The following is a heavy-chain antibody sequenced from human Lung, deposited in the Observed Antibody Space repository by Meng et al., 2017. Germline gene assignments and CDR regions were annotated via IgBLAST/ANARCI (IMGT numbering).Heavy chain of an antibody. CDR3: VRGGQDQAYYDFWSGPFDP. CDR1: GGSISSRNW. V-gene: IGHV4-4*02. J-gene: IGHJ5*02. D-gene: IGHD3-3*01. CDR2: IYHSGRT. Sequence: QVQLQGSGPGLGKPSGTLSLTCAVFGGSISSRNWWSWVRQSPGKGLEWIGEIYHSGRTNYNPSLESRVTISLDKSQNHFSLKVKSVTAADTAVYYCVRGGQDQAYYDFWSGPFDPWGQGTLVTVSS.